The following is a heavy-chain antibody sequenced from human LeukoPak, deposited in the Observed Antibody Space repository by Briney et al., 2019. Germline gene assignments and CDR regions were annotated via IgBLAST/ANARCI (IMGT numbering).Heavy chain of an antibody. CDR2: INHSGST. CDR3: ARGRGGIAARRGNFDY. D-gene: IGHD6-6*01. J-gene: IGHJ4*02. CDR1: GGSFSGYY. Sequence: SETLSLTCAVYGGSFSGYYWSWIRQPPGKGLGWIGEINHSGSTNYNPSLKSRVTISVDTSKNQLSLKLSSVTAADTAVYYCARGRGGIAARRGNFDYWGQGTLVTVSS. V-gene: IGHV4-34*01.